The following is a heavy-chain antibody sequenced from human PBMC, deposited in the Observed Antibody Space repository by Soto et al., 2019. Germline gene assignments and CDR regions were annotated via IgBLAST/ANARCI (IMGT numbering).Heavy chain of an antibody. CDR1: GFTFSSYA. J-gene: IGHJ6*02. CDR2: ISGSGGST. D-gene: IGHD6-13*01. Sequence: ESGGGLVQPGGSLRLSCAASGFTFSSYAMSWVRQAPGKGLEWVSAISGSGGSTYYADSVKGRFTISRDNSKNTLYLQMNSLRAEDTAVYYCARDGYSSSWVGEEYYYYYGMDVWGQGTTVTVSS. V-gene: IGHV3-23*01. CDR3: ARDGYSSSWVGEEYYYYYGMDV.